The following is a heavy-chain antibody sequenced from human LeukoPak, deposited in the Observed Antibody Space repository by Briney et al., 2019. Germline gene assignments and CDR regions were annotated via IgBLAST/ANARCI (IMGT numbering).Heavy chain of an antibody. Sequence: SETLSLTCAVYGGSFSGYYWSWIRQPPGKGLEWIGEINHSGSTNYNPSLKSRVTISVDTSKNQFSLKLSSATAADTAFYYCASQGHHGKIVGTTLSYFYMDVWGKGTTVTVSS. CDR2: INHSGST. D-gene: IGHD1-26*01. CDR3: ASQGHHGKIVGTTLSYFYMDV. V-gene: IGHV4-34*01. CDR1: GGSFSGYY. J-gene: IGHJ6*03.